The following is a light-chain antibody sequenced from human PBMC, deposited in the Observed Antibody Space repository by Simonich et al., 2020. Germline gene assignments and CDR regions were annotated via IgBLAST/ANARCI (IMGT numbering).Light chain of an antibody. V-gene: IGKV1-33*01. CDR3: QQYYSTPYT. CDR1: QDISNY. J-gene: IGKJ2*01. Sequence: DIQMTQSPSSLSASVGDRVTITCQASQDISNYLNWYQQKPGKAPKLLIYDASNLEKGVPSRFSGSGSGTDFTFTISSLQPEDIATYYCQQYYSTPYTFGQGTKLEIK. CDR2: DAS.